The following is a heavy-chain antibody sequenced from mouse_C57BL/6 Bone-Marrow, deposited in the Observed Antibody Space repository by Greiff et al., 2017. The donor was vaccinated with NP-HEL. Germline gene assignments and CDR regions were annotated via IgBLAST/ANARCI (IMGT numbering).Heavy chain of an antibody. D-gene: IGHD1-1*01. Sequence: EVMLVESEGGLVQPGSSMKLSCTASGFTFSDYYMAWVRQVPEKGLEWVANINYDGSSTYYLDSLKSRFIISGDHATNILYLQISSLKSEDTATHYCARDSPHYFGSSYDGWYFDVWGTGTTVTVSS. J-gene: IGHJ1*03. CDR3: ARDSPHYFGSSYDGWYFDV. V-gene: IGHV5-16*01. CDR1: GFTFSDYY. CDR2: INYDGSST.